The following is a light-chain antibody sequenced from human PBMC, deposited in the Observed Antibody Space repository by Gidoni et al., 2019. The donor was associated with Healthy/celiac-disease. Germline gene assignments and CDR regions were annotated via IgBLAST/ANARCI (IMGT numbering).Light chain of an antibody. Sequence: EIVLTQSPATLSLSPGERATLSCRASQRVSSYLAWYQQKPGQAPRLLSYDASNRATGLPARFSGSGSGTDFTLTISRLEPEDFAVYYCQQRSNWPTFGQGTKVEIK. V-gene: IGKV3-11*01. CDR3: QQRSNWPT. J-gene: IGKJ1*01. CDR2: DAS. CDR1: QRVSSY.